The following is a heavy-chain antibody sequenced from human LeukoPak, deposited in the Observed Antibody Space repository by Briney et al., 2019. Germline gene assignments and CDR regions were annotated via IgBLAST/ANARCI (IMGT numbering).Heavy chain of an antibody. D-gene: IGHD3-16*01. J-gene: IGHJ4*02. CDR2: IWNAGTNT. Sequence: GGSLRLSCGASGFSFSTYGMHWVRQAPGKGLEWVALIWNAGTNTYYADSVKGRFTISRDNSKNTLYLQMNSLRAGDTAVYYCVGDTPPGGDYYFDYWGQGTLVIVSS. CDR3: VGDTPPGGDYYFDY. CDR1: GFSFSTYG. V-gene: IGHV3-33*01.